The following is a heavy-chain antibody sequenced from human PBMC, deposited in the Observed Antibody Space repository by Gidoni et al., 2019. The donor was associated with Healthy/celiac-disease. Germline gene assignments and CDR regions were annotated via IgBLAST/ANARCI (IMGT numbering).Heavy chain of an antibody. J-gene: IGHJ6*02. CDR2: IIPIFGTA. Sequence: QVQLVQSGAEVKKPGSSVKVSCKASGGTFSSYAISWVRQAPGQGLEWMGGIIPIFGTANYAQKFQGRVTITADESTSTAYMELSSLRSEDTAVYYCARDAPVGWMGGVYGMDVWGQGTTVTVSS. CDR1: GGTFSSYA. D-gene: IGHD5-12*01. V-gene: IGHV1-69*01. CDR3: ARDAPVGWMGGVYGMDV.